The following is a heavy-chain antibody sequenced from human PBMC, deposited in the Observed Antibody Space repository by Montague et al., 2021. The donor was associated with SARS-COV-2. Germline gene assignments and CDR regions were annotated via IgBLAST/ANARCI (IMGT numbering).Heavy chain of an antibody. CDR1: GASFSGYY. J-gene: IGHJ6*02. CDR3: ASGEFFYYGSGNYYRSALDD. CDR2: VIHSGTT. V-gene: IGHV4-34*12. D-gene: IGHD3-10*01. Sequence: SETLSLTCHVYGASFSGYYWSWVRQSPGKGLEWIGEVIHSGTTNYNPSLKGPVTISIDSSNDRFSLRLTSLTAADTGVYYCASGEFFYYGSGNYYRSALDDWGQGTTVAVSS.